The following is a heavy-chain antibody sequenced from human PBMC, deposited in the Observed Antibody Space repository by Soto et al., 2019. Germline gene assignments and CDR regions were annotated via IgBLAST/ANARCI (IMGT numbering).Heavy chain of an antibody. Sequence: GASVKVSCKASGGTFSSYTISWVRQAPGQGLEWMGRIIPILGIANYAQKFQGRVTNTADKSTSTAYMELSSLRSEDTAVYYCARGSKFYGDYPDYYYHMDVWGKGTTVTVSS. D-gene: IGHD4-17*01. CDR2: IIPILGIA. V-gene: IGHV1-69*02. CDR1: GGTFSSYT. J-gene: IGHJ6*03. CDR3: ARGSKFYGDYPDYYYHMDV.